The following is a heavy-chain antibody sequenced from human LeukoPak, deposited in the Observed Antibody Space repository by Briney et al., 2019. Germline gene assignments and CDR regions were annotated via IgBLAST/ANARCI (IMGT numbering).Heavy chain of an antibody. CDR3: ARGDGSGSGRWFDP. J-gene: IGHJ5*02. Sequence: SETLSLTCAVSGGSISSGGYSWSWIRQPPGKGLEWIGYIYHSGSTYYNPSLKSRVTISVDRSKNQFSLKLSSVTAADTALYYCARGDGSGSGRWFDPWGQGTLITVSS. CDR2: IYHSGST. V-gene: IGHV4-30-2*01. D-gene: IGHD3-10*01. CDR1: GGSISSGGYS.